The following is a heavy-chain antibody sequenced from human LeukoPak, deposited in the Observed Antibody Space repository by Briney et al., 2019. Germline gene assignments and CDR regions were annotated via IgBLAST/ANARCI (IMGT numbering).Heavy chain of an antibody. CDR2: ISWNSGSI. CDR3: AKDIRVAATDGLDY. J-gene: IGHJ4*02. Sequence: LRLSCAASGFTFDDYAMHWVRQAPGKGLEWVSGISWNSGSIGYADSVKGRFTISRDNAKNSLYLQMNSLRAEDTALYYCAKDIRVAATDGLDYWGQGTLVTVSS. D-gene: IGHD2-15*01. V-gene: IGHV3-9*01. CDR1: GFTFDDYA.